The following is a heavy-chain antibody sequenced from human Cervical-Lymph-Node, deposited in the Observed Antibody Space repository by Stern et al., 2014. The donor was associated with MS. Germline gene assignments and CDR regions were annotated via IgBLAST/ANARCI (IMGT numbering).Heavy chain of an antibody. D-gene: IGHD2-15*01. J-gene: IGHJ6*02. V-gene: IGHV3-30-3*01. CDR1: RFRISDYA. CDR3: TREDCSGGSCRGMDV. Sequence: VQLVESGGDVVQPGRSLRLSCAASRFRISDYAMHWVRQAPGKGLEWVASISYDGSSKRYADSVKGRFTISRDNLKNTVYVQMNSLRAEDTAVYYCTREDCSGGSCRGMDVWGQGTTVTVSS. CDR2: ISYDGSSK.